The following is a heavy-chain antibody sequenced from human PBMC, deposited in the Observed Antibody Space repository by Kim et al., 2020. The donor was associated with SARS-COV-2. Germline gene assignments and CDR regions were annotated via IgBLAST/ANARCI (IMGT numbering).Heavy chain of an antibody. V-gene: IGHV3-30*18. CDR2: ISYDGSNK. CDR3: AKDLAYYDILTGYLRTVDYYYCGMDV. Sequence: GGSLRLSCAASGFTFSSYGMHWVRQAPGKGLYGVAAISYDGSNKYYADSVKGRFTISRDNSKNTLYLQMNSLRAEDTAVYYCAKDLAYYDILTGYLRTVDYYYCGMDVWGQGTMVTVSS. D-gene: IGHD3-9*01. J-gene: IGHJ6*02. CDR1: GFTFSSYG.